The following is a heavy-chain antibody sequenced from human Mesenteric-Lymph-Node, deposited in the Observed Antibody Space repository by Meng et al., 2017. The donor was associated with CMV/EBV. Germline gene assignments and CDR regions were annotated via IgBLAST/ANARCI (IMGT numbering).Heavy chain of an antibody. CDR3: ARATSGVWSGYYYYYYGMDV. D-gene: IGHD3-3*01. J-gene: IGHJ6*02. V-gene: IGHV1-69*05. CDR1: GGTFSSYA. CDR2: IIPIFGTA. Sequence: SVKVSCKASGGTFSSYAISWVRQAPGQGLEWMGGIIPIFGTANYAQKFQGRVTITTDESTSTAYMELSSLRSEDTAVYYCARATSGVWSGYYYYYYGMDVWGQGTTVTV.